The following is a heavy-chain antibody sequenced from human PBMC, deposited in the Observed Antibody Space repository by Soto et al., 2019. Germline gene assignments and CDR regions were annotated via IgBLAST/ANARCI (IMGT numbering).Heavy chain of an antibody. CDR3: ARVHLVAGSAFYCAMDV. V-gene: IGHV3-21*01. D-gene: IGHD6-6*01. Sequence: GGSLRLSGSASGFTFSSYAMHWVRQAPGKGLERVASISGSGKDTFYRHSVKGRFAISRDSAGTSLFLRMDSVKVEDTAVYHCARVHLVAGSAFYCAMDVWGPGTAVTVSS. CDR2: ISGSGKDT. J-gene: IGHJ6*02. CDR1: GFTFSSYA.